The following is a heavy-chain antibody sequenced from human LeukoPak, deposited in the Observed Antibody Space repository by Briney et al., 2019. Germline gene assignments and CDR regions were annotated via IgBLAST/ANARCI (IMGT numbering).Heavy chain of an antibody. CDR1: GGSISSYY. J-gene: IGHJ4*02. Sequence: SETLSLTCTVSGGSISSYYWNWIRQPPGKGLEWIGYIYYSGSTNYNPSLKSRVTMSVDTSKSQFSLKLSSVTAADTAVYYCAGSGWYGGFDYWGPGTLGNGSS. V-gene: IGHV4-59*13. CDR2: IYYSGST. D-gene: IGHD6-19*01. CDR3: AGSGWYGGFDY.